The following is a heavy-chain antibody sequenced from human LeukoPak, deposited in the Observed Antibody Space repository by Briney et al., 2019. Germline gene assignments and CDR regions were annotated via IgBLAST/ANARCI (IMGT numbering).Heavy chain of an antibody. Sequence: SETLSLTCTVSGGSISSYYWSWIRQPPGKGLEWIGYIYYSGSTNYNPSLKSRVTISVDTSKNQFSLNLRFVTDADTAVYYCARHTGRDSSSHGYWYFDLWGRGTLVTVSS. CDR2: IYYSGST. V-gene: IGHV4-59*08. CDR1: GGSISSYY. D-gene: IGHD6-6*01. J-gene: IGHJ2*01. CDR3: ARHTGRDSSSHGYWYFDL.